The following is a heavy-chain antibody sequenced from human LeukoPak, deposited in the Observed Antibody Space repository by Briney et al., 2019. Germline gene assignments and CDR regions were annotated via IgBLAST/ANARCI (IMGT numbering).Heavy chain of an antibody. CDR2: IYTGGST. CDR1: GMTVSSNY. D-gene: IGHD2-2*01. J-gene: IGHJ4*02. CDR3: ARDQASSSSSPY. V-gene: IGHV3-66*01. Sequence: GGSLRLSCAASGMTVSSNYIMWVRQPPGKGLERVSSIYTGGSTYYADAVKGRFTISRDNSKNTVNLQMNSLRAEDTAVYYCARDQASSSSSPYWGQGTLVTVSS.